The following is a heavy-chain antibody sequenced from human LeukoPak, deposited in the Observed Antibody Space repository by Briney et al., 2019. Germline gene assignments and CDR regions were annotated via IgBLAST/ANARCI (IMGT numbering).Heavy chain of an antibody. CDR1: GYTFSNYG. J-gene: IGHJ5*02. D-gene: IGHD6-19*01. CDR2: ITADGYDK. Sequence: PGGSLRLSCAASGYTFSNYGMTWVRQAPGKGLDWVSAITADGYDKYYADFVEGRFTISRDNSKKILYMQMNSLRAEDTALYYCVKRVTGWYQIDLWGQGALVTVSS. V-gene: IGHV3-23*01. CDR3: VKRVTGWYQIDL.